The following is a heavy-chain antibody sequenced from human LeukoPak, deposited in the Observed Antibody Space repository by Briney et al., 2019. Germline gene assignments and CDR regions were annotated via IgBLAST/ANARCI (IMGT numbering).Heavy chain of an antibody. Sequence: GGSLRLSCAASGFTFSSYGMNWVRQVPGKGLEWVSFVSIGGSFIYYADSVKGRFTISRDDAKNSLYLQMNSLTAEDTAEYYCARNKINTVTTGWYFDLWGRGTLVSVSS. J-gene: IGHJ2*01. D-gene: IGHD4-17*01. CDR2: VSIGGSFI. V-gene: IGHV3-21*01. CDR3: ARNKINTVTTGWYFDL. CDR1: GFTFSSYG.